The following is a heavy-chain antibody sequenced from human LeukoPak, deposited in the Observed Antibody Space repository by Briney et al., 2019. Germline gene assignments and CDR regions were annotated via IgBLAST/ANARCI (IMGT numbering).Heavy chain of an antibody. Sequence: SETLSLTCAVYGGSFSGYYWSWIRQPPGKGLEWIGEINHSGSTNYNPSLKSRVTISVDTSNNQFSLKLSSVTAADTAVYYCARGGYCSGGSCYYAEQFDYWGQGTLVTVSS. J-gene: IGHJ4*02. CDR2: INHSGST. CDR3: ARGGYCSGGSCYYAEQFDY. D-gene: IGHD2-15*01. V-gene: IGHV4-34*01. CDR1: GGSFSGYY.